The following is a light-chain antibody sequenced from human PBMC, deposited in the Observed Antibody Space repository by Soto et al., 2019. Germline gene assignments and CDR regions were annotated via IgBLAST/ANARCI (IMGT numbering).Light chain of an antibody. CDR3: QQYDAPPLT. V-gene: IGKV1-33*01. J-gene: IGKJ4*01. CDR2: DAS. CDR1: QDITNY. Sequence: DIQMTQSPSSLSASVGDRVTITCQAGQDITNYLNWFQQKPGKSPKLLIYDASNLATGVPSRFSGSGSGTDFTFTISSLQPEDIATYYCQQYDAPPLTFGGGTKVEIK.